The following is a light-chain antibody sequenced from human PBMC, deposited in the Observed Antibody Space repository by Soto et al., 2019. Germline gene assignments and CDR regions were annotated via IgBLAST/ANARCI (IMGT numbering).Light chain of an antibody. CDR2: DVN. CDR1: SSDVGGYNF. V-gene: IGLV2-11*01. J-gene: IGLJ2*01. CDR3: CSHAGSYNVV. Sequence: QSALTQPRSVSGSPGQSVTISCTGTSSDVGGYNFVSWYQQHPGKAPKLMISDVNKRPSGVPDRFSGSKSGNTASLTISGLQAEDEADYYCCSHAGSYNVVFGGGTKLTVL.